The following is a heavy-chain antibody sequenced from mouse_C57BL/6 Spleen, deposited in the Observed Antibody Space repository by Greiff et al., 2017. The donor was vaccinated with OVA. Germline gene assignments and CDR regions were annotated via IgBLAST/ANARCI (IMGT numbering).Heavy chain of an antibody. CDR1: GYTFTSYW. J-gene: IGHJ4*01. V-gene: IGHV1-64*01. D-gene: IGHD2-3*01. CDR2: IHPNSGST. CDR3: ARWDGYYYYYAMDY. Sequence: VQLQQPGAELVKPGASVKLSCKASGYTFTSYWMHWVKQRPGQGLEWIGMIHPNSGSTNYNEKFKSKATLTVDKSSSTAYMQLSSLTSEDSAVYYGARWDGYYYYYAMDYWGQGTSVTVSS.